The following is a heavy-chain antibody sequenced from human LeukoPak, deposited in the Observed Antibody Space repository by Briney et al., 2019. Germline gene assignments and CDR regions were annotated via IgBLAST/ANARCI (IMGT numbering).Heavy chain of an antibody. CDR1: GFTFSNYW. D-gene: IGHD3-10*01. V-gene: IGHV3-21*01. CDR3: ARDCYYGSGSPPDPFQH. J-gene: IGHJ1*01. CDR2: ISSSSSYI. Sequence: GGSLRLSCAASGFTFSNYWMSWVRQAPGKGLEWVSSISSSSSYIYYADSVKGRFTISRDNAKNSLYLQMNSLRAEDTAVYYCARDCYYGSGSPPDPFQHWGQGTLVTVSS.